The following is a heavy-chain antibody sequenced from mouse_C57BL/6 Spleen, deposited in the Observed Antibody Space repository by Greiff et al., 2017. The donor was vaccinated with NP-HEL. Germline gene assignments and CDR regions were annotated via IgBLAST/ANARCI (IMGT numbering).Heavy chain of an antibody. CDR2: INPSSGYT. Sequence: QVHVKQSGAELAKPGASVKLSCKASGYTFTSYWMHWVKQRPGQGLEWIGYINPSSGYTKYNQKFKDKATLTADKYSSPAYMQLSSLTYEDSAVYYCARSPITTVVALDDWGQGTTLTVSS. D-gene: IGHD1-1*01. CDR3: ARSPITTVVALDD. J-gene: IGHJ2*01. CDR1: GYTFTSYW. V-gene: IGHV1-7*01.